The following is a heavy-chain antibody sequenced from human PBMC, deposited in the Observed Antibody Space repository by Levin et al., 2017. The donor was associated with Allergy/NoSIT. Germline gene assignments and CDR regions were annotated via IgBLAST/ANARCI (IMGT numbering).Heavy chain of an antibody. D-gene: IGHD2-2*01. CDR1: GGSISSYY. CDR2: IYYSGST. Sequence: GSLRLSCTVSGGSISSYYWSWIRQPPGKGLEWIGYIYYSGSTNYNPSLKSRVTISVDTSKNQFSLKLSSVTAADTAAYYWAMMYCSSTSCYAGMGLNWFDPWGQGTLVTVSS. J-gene: IGHJ5*02. CDR3: AMMYCSSTSCYAGMGLNWFDP. V-gene: IGHV4-59*01.